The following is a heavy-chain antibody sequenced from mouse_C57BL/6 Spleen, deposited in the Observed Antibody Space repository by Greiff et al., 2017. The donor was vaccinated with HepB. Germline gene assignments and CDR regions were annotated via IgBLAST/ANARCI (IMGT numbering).Heavy chain of an antibody. V-gene: IGHV1-82*01. D-gene: IGHD3-3*01. CDR3: ATEGDGDWYFDV. CDR1: GYAFSSSW. CDR2: IYPGDGDT. Sequence: QVQLQQSGPELVKPGASVKISCKASGYAFSSSWMNWVKQRHGKGLEWIGRIYPGDGDTNYNGKFKGKATLTADKSSSTAYMQLRSLTSEDSAVYFCATEGDGDWYFDVWGTGTTVTVS. J-gene: IGHJ1*03.